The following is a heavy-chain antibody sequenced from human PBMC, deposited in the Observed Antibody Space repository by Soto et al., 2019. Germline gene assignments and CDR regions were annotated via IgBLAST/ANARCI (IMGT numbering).Heavy chain of an antibody. D-gene: IGHD3-22*01. Sequence: PGGSLRLSCIASGFTFGDYAMSWIRQAPGKGLEWVAFIKSNTYGGTTQYAASVKGRFTISRDDSRGLAYLQMDSLKTEDTAVYYCTRTRTTLIVVVSDYWGQGTLVTVSS. CDR2: IKSNTYGGTT. J-gene: IGHJ4*02. CDR1: GFTFGDYA. CDR3: TRTRTTLIVVVSDY. V-gene: IGHV3-49*03.